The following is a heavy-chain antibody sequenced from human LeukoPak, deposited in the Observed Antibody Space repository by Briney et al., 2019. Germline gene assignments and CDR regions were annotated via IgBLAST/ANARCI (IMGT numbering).Heavy chain of an antibody. J-gene: IGHJ4*02. CDR1: GGSISGYY. V-gene: IGHV4-59*12. CDR2: IYYSGST. Sequence: SETLSLTCTVSGGSISGYYWSWIRQPPGKGLEWIGYIYYSGSTNYNPSLKSRVTISADTSKNQFSLKLSSVTAADTAVYYCARVTGSHCGGDCYGGGFDYWGQGTLVTVSS. CDR3: ARVTGSHCGGDCYGGGFDY. D-gene: IGHD2-21*02.